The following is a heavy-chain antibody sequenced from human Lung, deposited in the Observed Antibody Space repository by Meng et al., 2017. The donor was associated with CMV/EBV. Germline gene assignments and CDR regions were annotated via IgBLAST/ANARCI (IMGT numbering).Heavy chain of an antibody. Sequence: RVSGPVLVQPWEALSLPVPFSGAPLPSHSWIWIRQPAGKGLDRIGRLSARGNTRYNPSLKSRVTMSVDTSKNQFSLKLSSVTAADAAVYYCARDFGSSWYPNWFDPWGQGTLVTVSS. CDR2: LSARGNT. V-gene: IGHV4-4*07. CDR1: GAPLPSHS. CDR3: ARDFGSSWYPNWFDP. D-gene: IGHD6-13*01. J-gene: IGHJ5*02.